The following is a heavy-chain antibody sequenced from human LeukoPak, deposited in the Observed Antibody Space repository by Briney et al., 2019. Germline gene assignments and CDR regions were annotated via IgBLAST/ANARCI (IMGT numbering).Heavy chain of an antibody. V-gene: IGHV1-46*01. Sequence: RASVKVSCKASGYTFTSYYMHWVRQAPGQGLEWMGIINPSGGSTSYAQKFQGRVTMTRNTSISTAYMELSSLRSEDTAVYYCARGIHYYDSSGPFDYYYYGMDVWGQGTTVTVSS. CDR1: GYTFTSYY. J-gene: IGHJ6*02. CDR3: ARGIHYYDSSGPFDYYYYGMDV. CDR2: INPSGGST. D-gene: IGHD3-22*01.